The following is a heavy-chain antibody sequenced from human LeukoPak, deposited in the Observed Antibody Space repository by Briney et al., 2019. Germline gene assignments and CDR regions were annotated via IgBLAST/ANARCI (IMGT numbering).Heavy chain of an antibody. Sequence: PGRSLRLSCAASGFSFSSYDMYRVRQAPGKGLEWVSIISYDGSDKDYADSVKGRFTISRDNSKNTLYLQMNSLRAEDTAVYYCAKDHCNNGVCYYFDYWGQGTLVTVSS. V-gene: IGHV3-30*18. CDR1: GFSFSSYD. J-gene: IGHJ4*02. D-gene: IGHD2-8*01. CDR2: ISYDGSDK. CDR3: AKDHCNNGVCYYFDY.